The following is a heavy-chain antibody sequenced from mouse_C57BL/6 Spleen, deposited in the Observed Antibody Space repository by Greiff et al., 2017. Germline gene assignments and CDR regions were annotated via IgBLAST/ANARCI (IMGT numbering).Heavy chain of an antibody. CDR1: GFTFSDYG. D-gene: IGHD1-1*01. J-gene: IGHJ2*01. V-gene: IGHV5-17*01. Sequence: EVKLQESGGGLVKPGGSLKLSCAASGFTFSDYGMHWVRQAPEKGLEWVAYISSGSSTIYYADTVKGRFTLSRDNAKNTLFLQMTSLRSEDTAMYYCARAPLWYGSSCDYFDYGGQGTTLTVSS. CDR3: ARAPLWYGSSCDYFDY. CDR2: ISSGSSTI.